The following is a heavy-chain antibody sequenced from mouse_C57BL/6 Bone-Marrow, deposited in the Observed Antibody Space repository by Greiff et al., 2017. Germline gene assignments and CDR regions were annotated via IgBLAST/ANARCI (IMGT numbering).Heavy chain of an antibody. Sequence: VQLQQSGAELVKPGASVKLSCKASGYTFTEYTIHWVKQRSGQGLEWIGWFYPGSGRIKYNEKFKDKDTLTADKSSSTFYMERSRLTSEDSAVYFCARHEADYGSSYYFDYWGQGTTLTVSS. V-gene: IGHV1-62-2*01. CDR2: FYPGSGRI. D-gene: IGHD1-1*01. CDR1: GYTFTEYT. J-gene: IGHJ2*01. CDR3: ARHEADYGSSYYFDY.